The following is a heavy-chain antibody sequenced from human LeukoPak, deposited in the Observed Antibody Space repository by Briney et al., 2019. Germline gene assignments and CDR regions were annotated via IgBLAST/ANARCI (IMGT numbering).Heavy chain of an antibody. V-gene: IGHV3-74*01. D-gene: IGHD2-21*02. J-gene: IGHJ4*02. CDR2: IKSDVSNT. Sequence: PGGSLRLSCAASGYSFSADWMQWVRQAPGKGLVWVARIKSDVSNTDYAASVKGRFTISRGDANNILYLQMNSLRVEDTAVYYCTAIRPDYWGQGTVVTVSS. CDR3: TAIRPDY. CDR1: GYSFSADW.